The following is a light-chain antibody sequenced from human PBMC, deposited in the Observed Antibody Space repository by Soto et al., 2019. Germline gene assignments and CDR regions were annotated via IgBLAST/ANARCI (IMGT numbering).Light chain of an antibody. V-gene: IGKV1-17*03. CDR3: LQNNRYPWT. CDR1: QDISDF. CDR2: AAS. J-gene: IGKJ1*01. Sequence: DIQMTQSPPAMSASVGDRVTITCRASQDISDFLAWFQQKPGEVPKRLIYAASSLESGVPSRFSGSGSGTEFTLTISSLQPEDFATYYCLQNNRYPWTFGQGTKVDIK.